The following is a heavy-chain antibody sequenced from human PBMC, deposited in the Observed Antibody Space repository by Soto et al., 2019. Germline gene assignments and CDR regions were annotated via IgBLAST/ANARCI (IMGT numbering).Heavy chain of an antibody. V-gene: IGHV3-48*01. Sequence: GGALRLSCAASGFTFSSYSMNLVRQAPGEGLEWVSYISSSSSTIYYADSVKGRFTISRDNAKNSLYLQMNSLRAEDTAVYYCARAFWSITMIGPDAFDIWGQGTMVTVSS. CDR1: GFTFSSYS. CDR3: ARAFWSITMIGPDAFDI. D-gene: IGHD3-22*01. J-gene: IGHJ3*02. CDR2: ISSSSSTI.